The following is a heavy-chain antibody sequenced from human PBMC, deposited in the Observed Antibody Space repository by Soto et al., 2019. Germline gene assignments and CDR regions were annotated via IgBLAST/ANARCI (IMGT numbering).Heavy chain of an antibody. D-gene: IGHD2-2*01. J-gene: IGHJ3*02. CDR1: GYTLTELS. V-gene: IGHV1-24*01. CDR3: ATLGHPDIVVVPAAIDRNAFDI. CDR2: FDPEDGET. Sequence: GASVKVSCKVSGYTLTELSMHWVRQAPGKGLEWMGGFDPEDGETIYAQKCQGRVTITEDTSTDTAYMELSSLRSEDTTVYYCATLGHPDIVVVPAAIDRNAFDIWGQGTMVTVSS.